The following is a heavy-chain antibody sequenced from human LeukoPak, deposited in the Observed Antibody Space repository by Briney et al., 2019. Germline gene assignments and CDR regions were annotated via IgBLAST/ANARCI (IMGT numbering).Heavy chain of an antibody. CDR3: AREGDDYVWGSYRYAKAFDY. Sequence: PSETLSLTCTVSGGSISSYYWGWIRQPAGKGLEWIGRIYTSGSTNYNPSLKSRVTMSVDTSKNQFSLKLSSVTAADTAVYYCAREGDDYVWGSYRYAKAFDYWGQGTLVTVSS. V-gene: IGHV4-4*07. J-gene: IGHJ4*02. CDR2: IYTSGST. CDR1: GGSISSYY. D-gene: IGHD3-16*02.